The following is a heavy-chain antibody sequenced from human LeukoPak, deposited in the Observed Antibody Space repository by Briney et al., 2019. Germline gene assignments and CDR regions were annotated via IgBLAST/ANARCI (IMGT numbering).Heavy chain of an antibody. Sequence: SETLPLTCTVSGGSISSGSYYWSWIRQPAGKGLEWIGRIYTSGSTNYNPSLKSRVTISVDTSKNQFSLKLSSVTAADTAVYYCARESTYYHGSGSYNWGQGTLVTVSS. V-gene: IGHV4-61*02. J-gene: IGHJ4*02. CDR2: IYTSGST. D-gene: IGHD3-10*01. CDR3: ARESTYYHGSGSYN. CDR1: GGSISSGSYY.